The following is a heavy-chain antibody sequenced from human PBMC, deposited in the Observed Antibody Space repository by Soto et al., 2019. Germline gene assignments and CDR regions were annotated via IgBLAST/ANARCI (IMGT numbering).Heavy chain of an antibody. D-gene: IGHD2-15*01. CDR2: IYYSGST. CDR3: ASQPVVRPFDY. V-gene: IGHV4-39*01. J-gene: IGHJ4*02. CDR1: GGSISSSSYY. Sequence: SETLSLTCTVSGGSISSSSYYWGWIRQPPGKGLEWIGSIYYSGSTYYNPSLKSRVTISVDTSKNQFSLKLSSVTAADTAVYHCASQPVVRPFDYWGQGTLVTVSS.